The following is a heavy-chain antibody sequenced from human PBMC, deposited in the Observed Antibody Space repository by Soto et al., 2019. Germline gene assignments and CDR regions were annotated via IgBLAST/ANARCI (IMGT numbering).Heavy chain of an antibody. Sequence: QVQLVQSGAEVKKPGASVKVSCKASGYTFTSYGISWVRQAPGQVLEWMGWISAYNGNTNYAQKLQGRVTMTTDTSTSTAYMERRSQRSADTAVYYCARDPHKLLRIAAAGTPGHWFDPWGQGTLVTVSS. J-gene: IGHJ5*02. D-gene: IGHD6-13*01. CDR3: ARDPHKLLRIAAAGTPGHWFDP. CDR1: GYTFTSYG. V-gene: IGHV1-18*01. CDR2: ISAYNGNT.